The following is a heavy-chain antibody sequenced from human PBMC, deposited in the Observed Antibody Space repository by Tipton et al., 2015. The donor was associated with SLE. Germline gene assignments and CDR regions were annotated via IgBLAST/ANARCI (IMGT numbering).Heavy chain of an antibody. Sequence: SLRLSCAASGFTFSSYSMNWVRQAPGKGLEWVSSISSSSSYIYYADSVKGRFTISRDNAKNSLYLQMNSLRAEDTAVYYCAGNVDTAMAGGFDYWGQGTLVTVSS. J-gene: IGHJ4*02. CDR3: AGNVDTAMAGGFDY. CDR2: ISSSSSYI. D-gene: IGHD5-18*01. V-gene: IGHV3-21*01. CDR1: GFTFSSYS.